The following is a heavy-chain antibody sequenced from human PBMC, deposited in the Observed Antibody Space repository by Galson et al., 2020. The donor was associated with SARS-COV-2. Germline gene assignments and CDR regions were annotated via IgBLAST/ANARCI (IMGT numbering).Heavy chain of an antibody. CDR2: ISGSGDST. CDR3: AKGDYGSGSRNWFDP. Sequence: TGGSLRLSCAASGFTFRNYAMSWVRQAPGKGLEWVSTISGSGDSTYYADSVKGRFTISRDNSKSTLYLQMFSLRAEDTAIYYCAKGDYGSGSRNWFDPWGQGTLVTVSS. V-gene: IGHV3-23*01. D-gene: IGHD3-10*01. CDR1: GFTFRNYA. J-gene: IGHJ5*02.